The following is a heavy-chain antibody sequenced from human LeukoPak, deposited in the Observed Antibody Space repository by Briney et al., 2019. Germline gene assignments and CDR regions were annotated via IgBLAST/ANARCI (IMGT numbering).Heavy chain of an antibody. D-gene: IGHD4-17*01. Sequence: SQTLSLTCNVSGGSISSYYWRWVRQPPGKGLEWIGYIYYSGRTKYSPSLTSRVTISVDTSKHQFSLKLSSVTAADTAVYYCARDPSIYGDYGVDYWGQGTLVTVSS. CDR1: GGSISSYY. CDR2: IYYSGRT. V-gene: IGHV4-59*01. J-gene: IGHJ4*02. CDR3: ARDPSIYGDYGVDY.